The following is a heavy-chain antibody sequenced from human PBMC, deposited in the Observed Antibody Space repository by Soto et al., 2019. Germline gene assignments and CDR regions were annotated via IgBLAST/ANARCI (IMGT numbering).Heavy chain of an antibody. CDR2: ISVYTGNT. CDR1: GYTFTSYG. J-gene: IGHJ6*02. V-gene: IGHV1-18*04. CDR3: ARDRCTTDRCYTHHFDV. Sequence: QVQLVQSGGEVTKPGASVKVSCKSSGYTFTSYGVSWVRQAPGQGLEWLGWISVYTGNTKQAQKFQDRVNLTTEASTSTAYMELRSLRSDDTAVYYCARDRCTTDRCYTHHFDVWGQGTTVTVSS. D-gene: IGHD2-8*01.